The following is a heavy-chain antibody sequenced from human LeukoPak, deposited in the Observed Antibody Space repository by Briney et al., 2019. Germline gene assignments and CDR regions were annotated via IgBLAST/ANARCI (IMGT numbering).Heavy chain of an antibody. J-gene: IGHJ6*02. V-gene: IGHV3-53*01. D-gene: IGHD5-18*01. CDR3: ARGHRYSSGPYYYYAMDV. CDR1: GFAVSDNY. CDR2: IYIGGNT. Sequence: PGGSLRLSCAASGFAVSDNYMSWVRQPPGKTLEWVSVIYIGGNTYYADSVKGRFTISRDISKNTLSLQMNSLRGKDTAVYYCARGHRYSSGPYYYYAMDVWGQGTTVTVSS.